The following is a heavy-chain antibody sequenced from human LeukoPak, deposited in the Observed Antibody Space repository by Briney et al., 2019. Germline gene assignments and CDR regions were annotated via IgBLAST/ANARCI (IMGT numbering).Heavy chain of an antibody. J-gene: IGHJ5*02. CDR2: ISSSSSYI. D-gene: IGHD2-2*01. Sequence: GGSLRLSCAASGFTFSSYSMNWVRQAPGKGLEWVSSISSSSSYIYYADSVKGRLTISRDNAKNSLYLQMNSLRAEDTAVYYCARDLRCSSTSCYRNWFDPWGQGTLVTVSS. V-gene: IGHV3-21*01. CDR1: GFTFSSYS. CDR3: ARDLRCSSTSCYRNWFDP.